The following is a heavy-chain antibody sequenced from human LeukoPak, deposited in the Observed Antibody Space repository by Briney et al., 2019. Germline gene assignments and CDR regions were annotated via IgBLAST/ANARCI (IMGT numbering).Heavy chain of an antibody. V-gene: IGHV4-30-4*01. CDR2: IYYSGST. CDR3: ARVDTAMVTYYGMDV. J-gene: IGHJ6*02. D-gene: IGHD5-18*01. CDR1: GGSISSGDYY. Sequence: SQTLSLTCTVSGGSISSGDYYWSWLRQPPGRGLEWLGYIYYSGSTYYNPSLKSRVTISVDTSKNQFSLKLSSVTAADTAVYYCARVDTAMVTYYGMDVWGQGTTVTVSS.